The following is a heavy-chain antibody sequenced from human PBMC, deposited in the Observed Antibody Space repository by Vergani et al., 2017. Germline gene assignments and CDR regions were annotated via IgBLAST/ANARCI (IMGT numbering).Heavy chain of an antibody. CDR1: GFTFSSYW. V-gene: IGHV3-7*01. CDR2: IKEDGTEK. J-gene: IGHJ4*02. Sequence: EVQLVESGGGLVQPGGSLRLSCAASGFTFSSYWMSWVRQAPGKGLEWVANIKEDGTEKYYLDSVKVRFTISRDIAENSIYLEMNSLRVEDTAVYYCAREGVPRCCIVGAPDFWGQGTQVTVSS. D-gene: IGHD1-26*01. CDR3: AREGVPRCCIVGAPDF.